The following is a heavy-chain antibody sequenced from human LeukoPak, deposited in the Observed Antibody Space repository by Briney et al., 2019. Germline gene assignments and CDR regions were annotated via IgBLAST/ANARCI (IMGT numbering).Heavy chain of an antibody. CDR3: ARKTRIGQSTTWFDP. J-gene: IGHJ5*02. V-gene: IGHV1-2*02. Sequence: RASVKVSCKASGYTFTGYYMHWVRQSPGQGLEWMGWINPNSGGTNYAQKFQGRVTMTRDTSISTAYMELSRLRSDDTAVYYCARKTRIGQSTTWFDPWGQGTLVTVSS. D-gene: IGHD1-7*01. CDR1: GYTFTGYY. CDR2: INPNSGGT.